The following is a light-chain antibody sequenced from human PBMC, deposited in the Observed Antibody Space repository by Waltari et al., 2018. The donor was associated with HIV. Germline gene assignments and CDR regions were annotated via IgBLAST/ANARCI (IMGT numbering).Light chain of an antibody. CDR2: KNN. CDR1: NSNIRGTT. Sequence: QSVLTQPASASAAPGPTVNISCSGGNSNIRGTTVSWFQPFPGTAPKLLIYKNNERPSGVPDRFSGSKSGTSASLAIHGLQSEDEGDFYCATWEDSLTSFYVFGTGTKVTVL. CDR3: ATWEDSLTSFYV. J-gene: IGLJ1*01. V-gene: IGLV1-44*01.